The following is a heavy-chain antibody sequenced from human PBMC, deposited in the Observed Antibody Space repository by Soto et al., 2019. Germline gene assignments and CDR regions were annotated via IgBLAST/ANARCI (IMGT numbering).Heavy chain of an antibody. V-gene: IGHV6-1*01. CDR3: ARDLHSPSAFSYYYYGMDV. Sequence: SQTLSLTCAISGDSVSSNSAAWNWIRQSPSRGLEWLGRTYYRSKWYNDYAVSVKSRITINPDTSKNQFSLQLNSVTPEDTAVYYCARDLHSPSAFSYYYYGMDVWGQGTTVAVSS. CDR2: TYYRSKWYN. CDR1: GDSVSSNSAA. D-gene: IGHD4-4*01. J-gene: IGHJ6*02.